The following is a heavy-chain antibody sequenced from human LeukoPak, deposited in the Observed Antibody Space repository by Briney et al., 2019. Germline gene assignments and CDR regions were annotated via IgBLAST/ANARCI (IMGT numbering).Heavy chain of an antibody. D-gene: IGHD3-10*01. CDR2: ISSTGST. CDR3: ARSTYYYGSGSYLAFDY. J-gene: IGHJ4*02. Sequence: TSETLSLTCAVSGGSISSGGYSWSWIRQPPGKGLEWIGYISSTGSTYYNPSLKSRLSISLDTSKNQFSLKLSSVTAADTAVYYCARSTYYYGSGSYLAFDYWGQGTLVTVSS. CDR1: GGSISSGGYS. V-gene: IGHV4-30-4*07.